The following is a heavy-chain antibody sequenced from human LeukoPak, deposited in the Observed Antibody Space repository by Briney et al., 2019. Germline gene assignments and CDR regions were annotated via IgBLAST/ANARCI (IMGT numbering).Heavy chain of an antibody. J-gene: IGHJ4*02. CDR2: IRQDGDTK. Sequence: PGGSLRLSCAASGFPFNAYWMTWVRQAPGKGLEWVANIRQDGDTKYYVDSVKGRFTISRDNAKNSLYLQVNSLRAEDTAVYYCARGYSFIDFWGQGTLLTVS. CDR1: GFPFNAYW. D-gene: IGHD5-18*01. V-gene: IGHV3-7*03. CDR3: ARGYSFIDF.